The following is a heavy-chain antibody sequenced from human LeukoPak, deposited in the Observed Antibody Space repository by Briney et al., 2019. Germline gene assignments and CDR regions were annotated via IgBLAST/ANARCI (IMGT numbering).Heavy chain of an antibody. CDR3: AFGAGGTF. V-gene: IGHV3-21*06. Sequence: PGGSLRLSCTASGFTLSGYTMNWVRQAPGKGLEWVSSISSSDYYINYAESVEGRFTISRNNADNLLYLQMNSLRAEDTAMYYCAFGAGGTFWGQGTLVTVSS. J-gene: IGHJ4*02. CDR2: ISSSDYYI. D-gene: IGHD3-3*01. CDR1: GFTLSGYT.